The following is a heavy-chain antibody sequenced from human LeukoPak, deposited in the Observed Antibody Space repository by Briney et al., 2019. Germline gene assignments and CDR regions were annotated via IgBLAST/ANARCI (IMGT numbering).Heavy chain of an antibody. D-gene: IGHD1-26*01. CDR3: TRRSRSQYFQY. J-gene: IGHJ1*01. CDR2: ISAYSGNT. Sequence: ASVKVSCKASNYTFTNYPISWVRQAPGQGLEWLGWISAYSGNTNYAQKVQGRVTMTTDASTNTAYMELASLRPDDTAIYYCTRRSRSQYFQYWGQGTLVTVSS. CDR1: NYTFTNYP. V-gene: IGHV1-18*01.